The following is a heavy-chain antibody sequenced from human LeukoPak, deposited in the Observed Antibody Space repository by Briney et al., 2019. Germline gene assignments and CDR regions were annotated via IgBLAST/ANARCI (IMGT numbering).Heavy chain of an antibody. J-gene: IGHJ4*02. CDR1: GFTFSSYE. D-gene: IGHD3-10*01. V-gene: IGHV3-48*03. CDR2: ISSSGSTI. Sequence: GGSLRLSCAASGFTFSSYEMNWVRQAPGKGLEWVSYISSSGSTIYYADSVKGRFTISRDNAKNSLYLQMNSLRVEDTAIYYCVKVGKYYYGSETYYFFEHWGQGTPVTASS. CDR3: VKVGKYYYGSETYYFFEH.